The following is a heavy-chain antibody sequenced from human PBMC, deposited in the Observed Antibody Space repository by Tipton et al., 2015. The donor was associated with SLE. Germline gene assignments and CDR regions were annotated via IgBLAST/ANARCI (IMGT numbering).Heavy chain of an antibody. CDR2: SNPSGNT. CDR1: GGSISSHY. J-gene: IGHJ4*01. V-gene: IGHV4-34*01. Sequence: TLSLTCTVSGGSISSHYWSWIRQPPGKGLEWIGESNPSGNTNYNPSLTRRVTISVDTSKNQLSLQLTSVTAADTAVYYCARGAKERITLVRVRPYYFDYWGQGSLVTVSS. CDR3: ARGAKERITLVRVRPYYFDY. D-gene: IGHD3-10*01.